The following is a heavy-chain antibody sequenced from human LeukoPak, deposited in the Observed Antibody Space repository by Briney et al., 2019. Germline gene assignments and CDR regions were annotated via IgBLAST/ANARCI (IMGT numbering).Heavy chain of an antibody. CDR1: GYSFTSYW. CDR3: ARQFGIAAAQNDAFDI. Sequence: GESLKISCKGSGYSFTSYWIGWVRQMPGKGLEWMGIIYPGDSDTRYSPSLQGQVTISADKSISTAYLRWSSLKASDTAMYYCARQFGIAAAQNDAFDIWGQGTMVTVSS. CDR2: IYPGDSDT. V-gene: IGHV5-51*01. J-gene: IGHJ3*02. D-gene: IGHD6-13*01.